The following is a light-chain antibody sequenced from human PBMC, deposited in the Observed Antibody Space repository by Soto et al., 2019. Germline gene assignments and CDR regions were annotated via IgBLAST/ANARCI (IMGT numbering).Light chain of an antibody. CDR3: QQYGTSPRT. CDR2: GAS. CDR1: QSVSSSS. J-gene: IGKJ2*01. Sequence: EIVLTQSPGTLSLSPGERATLSCRASQSVSSSSLAWYQQKPDQAPRLLIYGASGRATGTPDRFSGSGSGTDFTLTISRLEPEDFAVYYYQQYGTSPRTFGQGTKLEIK. V-gene: IGKV3-20*01.